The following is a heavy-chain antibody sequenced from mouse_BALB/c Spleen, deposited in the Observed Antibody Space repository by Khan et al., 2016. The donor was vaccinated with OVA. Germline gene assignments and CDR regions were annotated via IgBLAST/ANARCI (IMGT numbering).Heavy chain of an antibody. CDR3: AGGYYYPGAMDY. V-gene: IGHV2-6-4*01. CDR1: GFSLSRYS. D-gene: IGHD2-12*01. Sequence: QMQLEESGPGLVAPPQSLSITCTVSGFSLSRYSVHWVRQPPGKGLEWLGMIWGGGSIDYNSALKSRLSISKDNSKNQVFLKMNSLQTDDTAMYYGAGGYYYPGAMDYWGQGTSVTVSS. CDR2: IWGGGSI. J-gene: IGHJ4*01.